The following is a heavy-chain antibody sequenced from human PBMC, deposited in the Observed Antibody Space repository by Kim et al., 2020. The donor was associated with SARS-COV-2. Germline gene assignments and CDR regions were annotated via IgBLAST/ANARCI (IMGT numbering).Heavy chain of an antibody. CDR3: ARRSIAAREIDY. D-gene: IGHD6-6*01. CDR1: GFTFSSYG. CDR2: IWYDGSNK. V-gene: IGHV3-33*01. J-gene: IGHJ4*02. Sequence: GGSLRLSCAASGFTFSSYGMHWVRQAPGKGLEWVAVIWYDGSNKYYADSVKGRFTISRDNSKNTLYLQMNSLRAEDTAVYYCARRSIAAREIDYWGQGTLVTVSS.